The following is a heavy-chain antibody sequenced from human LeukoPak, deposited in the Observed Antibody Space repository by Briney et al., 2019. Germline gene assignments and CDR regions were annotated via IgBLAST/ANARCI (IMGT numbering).Heavy chain of an antibody. J-gene: IGHJ5*01. D-gene: IGHD2-2*01. CDR3: TGDIHADWSYS. V-gene: IGHV4-59*01. Sequence: SETLSLTCTVSGGSISSYYWSWIRQSPGKGLEWIGNIYLTGSTNYNPSLSSRVTLSLDTSKNQFSLTLNSVTAADAAIYYCTGDIHADWSYSWGQGTLVTVSS. CDR2: IYLTGST. CDR1: GGSISSYY.